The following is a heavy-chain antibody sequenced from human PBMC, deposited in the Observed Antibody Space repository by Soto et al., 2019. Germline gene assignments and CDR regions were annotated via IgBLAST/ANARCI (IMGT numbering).Heavy chain of an antibody. CDR3: TRSSIPGSRYSGYVKNSMDV. CDR2: ISSSSSYI. CDR1: GFTFSSYS. D-gene: IGHD5-12*01. V-gene: IGHV3-21*01. Sequence: EVQLVESGGGLVKPGGSLRLSCAASGFTFSSYSMNWVRQAPGKGLEWVSSISSSSSYIYYADSVKGRFTISRDNAKNSLYLQMNSLRAEDPAVYYCTRSSIPGSRYSGYVKNSMDVWGKGTTVTVSS. J-gene: IGHJ6*03.